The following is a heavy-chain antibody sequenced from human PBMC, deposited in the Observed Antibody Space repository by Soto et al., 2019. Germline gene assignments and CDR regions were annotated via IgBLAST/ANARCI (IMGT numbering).Heavy chain of an antibody. D-gene: IGHD3-9*01. J-gene: IGHJ5*02. Sequence: GASVKVSCKASGYTFTSYDINWVRQATGQGLEWMGWMNPNSGNTGYAQKFQGRVTMTRNTSISTAYMELSSLRSEDTAVYYCARGPAYYDILTGYYSHWFDPWGQGTLVTAPQ. CDR1: GYTFTSYD. V-gene: IGHV1-8*01. CDR2: MNPNSGNT. CDR3: ARGPAYYDILTGYYSHWFDP.